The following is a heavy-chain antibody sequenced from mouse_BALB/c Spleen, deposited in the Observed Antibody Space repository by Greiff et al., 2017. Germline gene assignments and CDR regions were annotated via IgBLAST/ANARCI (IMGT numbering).Heavy chain of an antibody. V-gene: IGHV5-4*02. CDR1: GFTFSDYY. J-gene: IGHJ2*01. Sequence: EVQLVESGGDLVKPGGSLKLSCAASGFTFSDYYMYWVRQTPEKRLEWVATISDGGSYTYYPDSVKGRFTISRDNAKNNLYLQMSSLKSEDTAMYYCARSYYYGGGYYFDYWGQGTTLTVSS. CDR2: ISDGGSYT. CDR3: ARSYYYGGGYYFDY. D-gene: IGHD1-1*01.